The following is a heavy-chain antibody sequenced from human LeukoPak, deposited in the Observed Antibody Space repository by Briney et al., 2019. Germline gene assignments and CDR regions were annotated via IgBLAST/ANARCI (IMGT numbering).Heavy chain of an antibody. D-gene: IGHD3-10*01. Sequence: SETLSLTCTVSGGSISSSSYYWGWIRQPPGKGLEWIGSIYYSGSTYYNPSLKSRVTISVDTSKNQFPLKLSSVTAADTAVYYCARLGGSGSYYIGWFDPWGQGTLVTVSS. J-gene: IGHJ5*02. CDR3: ARLGGSGSYYIGWFDP. CDR2: IYYSGST. V-gene: IGHV4-39*01. CDR1: GGSISSSSYY.